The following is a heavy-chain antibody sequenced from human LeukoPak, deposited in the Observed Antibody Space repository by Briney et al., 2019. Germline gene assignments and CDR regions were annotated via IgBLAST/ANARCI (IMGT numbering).Heavy chain of an antibody. CDR3: AKDSTGSYYLGAFDM. D-gene: IGHD3-10*01. V-gene: IGHV3-23*01. Sequence: GGSLRLSCAASGFTFSSYAMSWVRQAPGKGLEWVSAISSSGGSTYFADSVKGRFTISRDNSKNALYLQMNSLRAEDTAVYYCAKDSTGSYYLGAFDMWGQGTMVTVYS. CDR2: ISSSGGST. J-gene: IGHJ3*02. CDR1: GFTFSSYA.